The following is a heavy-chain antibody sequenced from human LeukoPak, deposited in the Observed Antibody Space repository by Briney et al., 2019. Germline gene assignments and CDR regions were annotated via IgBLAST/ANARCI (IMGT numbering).Heavy chain of an antibody. V-gene: IGHV4-39*01. D-gene: IGHD3-3*01. CDR3: AGVRITIFGVPANGGAFDI. CDR1: GGSVSGSSYY. J-gene: IGHJ3*02. CDR2: IYYSGST. Sequence: SETLSLTCTVSGGSVSGSSYYWGWIRQPPGKGLEWIGSIYYSGSTYYNPSLKSRVTISVDTSKNQFSLKLSSVTAADTAVYYCAGVRITIFGVPANGGAFDIWGQGTMVTVSS.